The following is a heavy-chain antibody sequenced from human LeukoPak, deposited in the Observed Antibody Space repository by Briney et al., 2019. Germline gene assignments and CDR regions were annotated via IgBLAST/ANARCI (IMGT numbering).Heavy chain of an antibody. Sequence: GGSLRLSCAASGFTFSDYYMSWIRQAPGRGLEWVSYISGSGNTIYYADSMKGRFTISRDNAKNSFFLQMSSLRAEDTSVYYCVAGDWGARDSFDLWGRGTMVTVSS. CDR2: ISGSGNTI. CDR3: VAGDWGARDSFDL. CDR1: GFTFSDYY. J-gene: IGHJ3*01. V-gene: IGHV3-11*04. D-gene: IGHD2-21*02.